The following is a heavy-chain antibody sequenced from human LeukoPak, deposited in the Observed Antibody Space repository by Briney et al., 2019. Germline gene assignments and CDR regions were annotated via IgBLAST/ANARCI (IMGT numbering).Heavy chain of an antibody. CDR1: GYTFTKYG. CDR2: ISGYIGHT. Sequence: GASVKVSCKASGYTFTKYGISWVRQAPGQGLEWMGWISGYIGHTNYAQTLQGRVTMTTDTSTSTPYMELRSLRSDDTAVYYCARGSTARYYYDSSGYYRGAFDYWGQGTLVTVSS. CDR3: ARGSTARYYYDSSGYYRGAFDY. D-gene: IGHD3-22*01. J-gene: IGHJ4*02. V-gene: IGHV1-18*01.